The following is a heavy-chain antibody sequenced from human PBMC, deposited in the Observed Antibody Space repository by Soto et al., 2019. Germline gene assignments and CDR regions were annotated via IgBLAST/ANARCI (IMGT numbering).Heavy chain of an antibody. CDR1: GYTFTDYG. D-gene: IGHD3-22*01. V-gene: IGHV1-69*13. CDR3: ASRNYYYDSSGYYS. J-gene: IGHJ5*02. Sequence: GASVKVSCKTSGYTFTDYGISWVRQAPGQGLEWMGGIIPIYGTIDYAQKFQGRVTITADESTSTAYMELSSLRSEDTAVYYCASRNYYYDSSGYYSWGQGTLVTVSS. CDR2: IIPIYGTI.